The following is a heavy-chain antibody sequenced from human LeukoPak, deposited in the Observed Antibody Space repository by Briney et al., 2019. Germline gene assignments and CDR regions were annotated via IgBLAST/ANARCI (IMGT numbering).Heavy chain of an antibody. CDR3: AKAPGQDYGDNPFQH. CDR2: IKQDGSEK. J-gene: IGHJ1*01. D-gene: IGHD4-17*01. V-gene: IGHV3-7*03. Sequence: GGSLRLSCAASGFTFSSYWMSWVRQAPGKGLEWVANIKQDGSEKYYVDSVKGRFTISRDNAKNSLYLQMNSLRAEDTALYYCAKAPGQDYGDNPFQHWGQGTLVTVSS. CDR1: GFTFSSYW.